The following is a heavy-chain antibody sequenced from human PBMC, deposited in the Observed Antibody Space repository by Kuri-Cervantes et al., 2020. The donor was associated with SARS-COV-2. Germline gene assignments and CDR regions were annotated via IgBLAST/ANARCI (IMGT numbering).Heavy chain of an antibody. CDR3: AKDTNDYGDFTNFDY. CDR2: MSTSAV. CDR1: GFTFSTYD. J-gene: IGHJ4*02. D-gene: IGHD4-17*01. V-gene: IGHV3-48*01. Sequence: GESLKISCEASGFTFSTYDMIWVRQAPGKGLEWVSYMSTSAVYYAESVRGRFTISRDNGKNSLYLQMSSLRAEDTALYYCAKDTNDYGDFTNFDYWGQGTLVIVSS.